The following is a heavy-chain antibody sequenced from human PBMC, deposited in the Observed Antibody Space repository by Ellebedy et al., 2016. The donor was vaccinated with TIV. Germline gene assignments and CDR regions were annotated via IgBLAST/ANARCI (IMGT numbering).Heavy chain of an antibody. CDR2: INHSGST. CDR1: GGSVSSHY. Sequence: MPSETLSLTCSVSGGSVSSHYWSWIRQPPGKGLEWIGQINHSGSTNYNPSLKSRVTISVDTSKNQFSLNLRSVTAADTAVYYCARGLWRVGATGYFDYWGQGTLVTVSS. CDR3: ARGLWRVGATGYFDY. J-gene: IGHJ4*02. V-gene: IGHV4-34*01. D-gene: IGHD1-26*01.